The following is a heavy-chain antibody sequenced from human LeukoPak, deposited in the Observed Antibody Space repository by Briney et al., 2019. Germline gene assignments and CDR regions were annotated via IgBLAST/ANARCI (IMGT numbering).Heavy chain of an antibody. Sequence: GGSLRLSCADSGFTVRNSYMNWVRQAPGKGLEWVADIYNIGTTFYAGSVRGRFIISRDNSKNTLYLQMSNLRPEDTAVYYCTRESGFGCSTASCFSAYWGPGTLVTVSS. CDR2: IYNIGTT. D-gene: IGHD2-2*01. CDR1: GFTVRNSY. V-gene: IGHV3-66*03. CDR3: TRESGFGCSTASCFSAY. J-gene: IGHJ4*02.